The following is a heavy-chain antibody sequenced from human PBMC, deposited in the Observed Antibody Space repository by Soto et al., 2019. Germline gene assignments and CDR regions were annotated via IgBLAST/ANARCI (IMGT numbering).Heavy chain of an antibody. D-gene: IGHD2-21*02. CDR3: ARAPAYCGGDCYSDYFDY. CDR1: GFTFRNYG. Sequence: PGGSLRLSCAASGFTFRNYGMNWVRQAPGKGLEWVSYIGNSSSTKYYADSVKGRFTISRDNAKNSLYLQMNSLRAEDTAVYYCARAPAYCGGDCYSDYFDYWGQGTLVTVSS. CDR2: IGNSSSTK. J-gene: IGHJ4*02. V-gene: IGHV3-48*01.